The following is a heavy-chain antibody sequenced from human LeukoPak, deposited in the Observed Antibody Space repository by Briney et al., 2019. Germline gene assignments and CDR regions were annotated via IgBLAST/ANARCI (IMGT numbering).Heavy chain of an antibody. CDR3: ARDGFNFADAFDA. CDR1: GFTFSSYE. CDR2: IRSSGTPI. D-gene: IGHD5-24*01. Sequence: GGSLRLSCAASGFTFSSYEMNWVRQAPGKGLEWVSYIRSSGTPIYYADSVKGRFTISRDNAKNSLYLQMNNLRAEDTAVYYCARDGFNFADAFDAWGQGTLVTVSS. V-gene: IGHV3-48*03. J-gene: IGHJ3*01.